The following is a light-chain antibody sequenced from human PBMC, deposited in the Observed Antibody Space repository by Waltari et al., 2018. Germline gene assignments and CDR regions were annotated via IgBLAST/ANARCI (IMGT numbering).Light chain of an antibody. J-gene: IGKJ1*01. CDR2: SAS. CDR3: QKRSNWPRT. CDR1: QSVSNY. Sequence: EVVLTQSPYTLSMSPGDRATLPCMASQSVSNYLAWYHQKPGQAPRLLIYSASYRATGVPARFSGSGSGTDFTLTISSLAPEDFAVYYCQKRSNWPRTFGQGTKVEIK. V-gene: IGKV3-11*01.